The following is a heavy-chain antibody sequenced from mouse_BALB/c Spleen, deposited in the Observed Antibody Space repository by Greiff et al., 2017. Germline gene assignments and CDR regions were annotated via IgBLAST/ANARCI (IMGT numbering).Heavy chain of an antibody. CDR2: IYPGDGDT. CDR3: ARGYGYVYYAMDY. Sequence: QVQLQQSGAELARPGASGKLSCKASGYTFTSYWMQWVKQRPGQGLEWVGAIYPGDGDTRYTQKFKGKATLTADKSSSTAYMQLSSLASEDSAVYYCARGYGYVYYAMDYWGQGTSVTVSS. CDR1: GYTFTSYW. V-gene: IGHV1-87*01. D-gene: IGHD1-2*01. J-gene: IGHJ4*01.